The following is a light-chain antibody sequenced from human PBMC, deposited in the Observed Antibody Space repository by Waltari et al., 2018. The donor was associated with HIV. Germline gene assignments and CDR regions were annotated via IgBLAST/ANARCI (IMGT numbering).Light chain of an antibody. Sequence: IQMSQVPSSLSASVGDRLTITCRASRDISNDLAWYQQKPGEVPKLLIYASSTLRSGVPSRFRGSGSGTDFTLTINGLQPEDVASYYCQNYDSAPVAFGQGTRLEI. CDR3: QNYDSAPVA. V-gene: IGKV1-27*01. CDR2: ASS. J-gene: IGKJ5*01. CDR1: RDISND.